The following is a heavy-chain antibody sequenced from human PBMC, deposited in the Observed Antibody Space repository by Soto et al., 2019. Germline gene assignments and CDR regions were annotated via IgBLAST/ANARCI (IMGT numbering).Heavy chain of an antibody. CDR3: ATVFNGDYDLLAFDI. D-gene: IGHD4-17*01. Sequence: ASVKVSCKVSGYTLTELSMHWVRQAPGKGLEWMGGFDPEDGETIYAQKFQGRVTMTEDTSTDTAYMELSSLRSEDTAVYYCATVFNGDYDLLAFDIWGQGTMVTVSS. J-gene: IGHJ3*02. V-gene: IGHV1-24*01. CDR1: GYTLTELS. CDR2: FDPEDGET.